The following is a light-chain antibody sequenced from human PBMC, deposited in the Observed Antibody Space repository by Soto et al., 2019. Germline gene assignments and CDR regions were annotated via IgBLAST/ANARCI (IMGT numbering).Light chain of an antibody. Sequence: EIVLTQSPATLSLSPGETATLSCRASQSVRNYLAWYQQKPGQAPRLLIYDASNRATGIPARFSGSGSGTEFTLTISSLQSEDFAVYYCQPYNNWPLTFGGGTKVDIK. J-gene: IGKJ4*01. CDR1: QSVRNY. CDR3: QPYNNWPLT. CDR2: DAS. V-gene: IGKV3D-15*01.